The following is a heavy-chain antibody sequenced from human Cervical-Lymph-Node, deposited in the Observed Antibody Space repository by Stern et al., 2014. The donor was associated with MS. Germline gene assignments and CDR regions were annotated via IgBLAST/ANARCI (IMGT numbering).Heavy chain of an antibody. D-gene: IGHD4/OR15-4a*01. V-gene: IGHV3-15*01. CDR3: TKLHSYGAFDF. CDR2: IKTESEGET. Sequence: EMQLVESGGGLVTPGGSLRLSCAASGFNFDESWMTWVRQAPGKGLEWVGRIKTESEGETYYAAPVKGRFSISRDDSKNTMYLQMNRLRTEDTAVYYCTKLHSYGAFDFWGQGALVTVSS. CDR1: GFNFDESW. J-gene: IGHJ4*02.